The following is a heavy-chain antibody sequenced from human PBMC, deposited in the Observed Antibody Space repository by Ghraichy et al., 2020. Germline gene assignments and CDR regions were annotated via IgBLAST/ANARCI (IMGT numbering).Heavy chain of an antibody. CDR1: GGSISSHY. CDR3: ARGVYIRSWYTIYYFDY. Sequence: SETLSLTCTVSGGSISSHYWSWIRQPPGKGLEWIGNIYYSGSTDYSPSHSGSTDYNPSLKSRVTISVDTSRNQFSLKLSSVTAADTAVYYCARGVYIRSWYTIYYFDYWGQGTLLTVSS. D-gene: IGHD6-13*01. J-gene: IGHJ4*02. CDR2: IYYSGSTDYSPSHSGST. V-gene: IGHV4-59*11.